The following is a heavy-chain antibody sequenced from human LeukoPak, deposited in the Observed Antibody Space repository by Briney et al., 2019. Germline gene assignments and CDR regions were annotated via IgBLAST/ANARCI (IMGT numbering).Heavy chain of an antibody. CDR3: TTDRSGHDY. V-gene: IGHV3-15*01. J-gene: IGHJ4*02. Sequence: GGSLRLSCAASGFTLSNAWMSWVRQAPGKGLEWVGRMKSKTDGGTTDYAAPVKGRFTISRDDSKNTLYLQMNSLKTEDTAVYYCTTDRSGHDYWGQGTLVTVSS. CDR1: GFTLSNAW. CDR2: MKSKTDGGTT. D-gene: IGHD6-19*01.